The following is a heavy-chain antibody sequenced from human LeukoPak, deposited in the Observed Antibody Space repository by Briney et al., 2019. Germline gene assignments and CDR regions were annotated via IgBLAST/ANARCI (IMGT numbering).Heavy chain of an antibody. CDR3: AKDAQRGFDYSNSLEY. D-gene: IGHD4-11*01. Sequence: GGSLRLPCAASGFIFNHHAMHWVRQAPGKGLAWVAVIWSDKSNRFYADSVRGRFTISRDDSRKTVYLQMEGTTAEDTAIYYCAKDAQRGFDYSNSLEYWGQGALVTVAS. V-gene: IGHV3-33*06. J-gene: IGHJ4*02. CDR2: IWSDKSNR. CDR1: GFIFNHHA.